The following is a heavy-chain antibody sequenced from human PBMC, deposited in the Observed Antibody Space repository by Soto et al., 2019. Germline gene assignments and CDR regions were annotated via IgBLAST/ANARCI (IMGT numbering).Heavy chain of an antibody. CDR3: ASDYISGYYYFNSFHY. J-gene: IGHJ4*02. CDR2: IYYSGST. CDR1: GGSISSGGYY. V-gene: IGHV4-31*03. D-gene: IGHD3-22*01. Sequence: PSETLSLTCTVSGGSISSGGYYWSWIRQHPGKGLEWIGYIYYSGSTYYNPSLKSRVTISVDTSKNQFSLKLSSVTAADTAVYYCASDYISGYYYFNSFHYSDPAPLVTVS.